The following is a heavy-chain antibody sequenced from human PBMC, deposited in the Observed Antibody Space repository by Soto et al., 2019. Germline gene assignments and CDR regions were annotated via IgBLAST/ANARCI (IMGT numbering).Heavy chain of an antibody. CDR2: SIPSSGTA. D-gene: IGHD3-10*01. Sequence: QVQLVQAGAEVKKPGSSVKVSCKASGGPFSSYAISWVRQAPGRGLEWMGGSIPSSGTAYYAQKFQGRVTITAEESTSTAYRELSSLRSEDTAVYYCARGRYGSRSYYNSPWGGYFDYWGQVTLVTVSS. V-gene: IGHV1-69*01. CDR1: GGPFSSYA. CDR3: ARGRYGSRSYYNSPWGGYFDY. J-gene: IGHJ4*02.